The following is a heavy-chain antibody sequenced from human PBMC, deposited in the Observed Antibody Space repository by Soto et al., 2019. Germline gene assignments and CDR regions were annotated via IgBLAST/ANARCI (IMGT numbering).Heavy chain of an antibody. CDR1: GFTFSSYS. J-gene: IGHJ4*02. CDR3: ARGPLYCSCGSCYSHCAY. Sequence: EVQLVESGGGLVQPGGSLRLSCAASGFTFSSYSMNWVRQAPGKGLEWVSYISSSSSTIYYADSVKGRFTISRDNAKNSLYLQMNSLRDEDTAVYYCARGPLYCSCGSCYSHCAYWGQGTLVTVSS. V-gene: IGHV3-48*02. D-gene: IGHD2-15*01. CDR2: ISSSSSTI.